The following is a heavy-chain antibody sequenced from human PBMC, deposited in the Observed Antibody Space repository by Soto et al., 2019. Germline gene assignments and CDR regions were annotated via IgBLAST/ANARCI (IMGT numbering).Heavy chain of an antibody. CDR2: INPKSGDT. J-gene: IGHJ6*02. CDR1: GYTFTGYY. Sequence: QEQLVQSGAEVKQPGASVKVSCKASGYTFTGYYIHWVRQAPGQGLEWMGWINPKSGDTKYAQKFQGRATVTRDTSISTAYMELSRLRADDTAVYYCARSSGGYSYNGMDVWGQGTTVTVSS. D-gene: IGHD1-26*01. CDR3: ARSSGGYSYNGMDV. V-gene: IGHV1-2*02.